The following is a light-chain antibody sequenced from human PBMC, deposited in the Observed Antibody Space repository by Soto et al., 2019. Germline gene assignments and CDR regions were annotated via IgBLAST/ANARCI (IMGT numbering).Light chain of an antibody. Sequence: QSALTQPRSVSGSPGQSVTISCTGTSSDVGGYNYVSWYQQHPGNAPKLMIYDVSKRPSGVPDRSSCSKSCNTASLTISGLEAEADADCHCCSYAGSHLVFGGGTKLTVL. V-gene: IGLV2-11*01. CDR1: SSDVGGYNY. CDR2: DVS. J-gene: IGLJ2*01. CDR3: CSYAGSHLV.